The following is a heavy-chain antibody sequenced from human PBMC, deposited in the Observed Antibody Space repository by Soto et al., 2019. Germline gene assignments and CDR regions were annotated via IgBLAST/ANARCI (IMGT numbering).Heavy chain of an antibody. CDR3: AHSPAPRVYFQH. J-gene: IGHJ1*01. CDR1: GFSLNTGGVT. V-gene: IGHV2-5*02. D-gene: IGHD3-10*01. Sequence: SGPTLVNPTQTLTLTCVFSGFSLNTGGVTVGCIRQPPGKALEWVALIYWDDGKRYSPSLKSRLTITKETSRNQVVLTMTNVDPEDTATYFCAHSPAPRVYFQHWGEGTLVTFSS. CDR2: IYWDDGK.